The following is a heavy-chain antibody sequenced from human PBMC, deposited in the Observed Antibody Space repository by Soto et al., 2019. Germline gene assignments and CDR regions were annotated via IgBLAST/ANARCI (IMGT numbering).Heavy chain of an antibody. Sequence: EVQLVESGGGLVKPGGSLRLSCAASGFTFSNAWMSWVRQAPGKGLEWVGRIKSKTDGGTTDYAAPVKGRFTISRDDSXHXLXXPINSRKTEDTVVYYCTTDLPYSHDSSGYWGRFAFWGQGTLVTVST. CDR3: TTDLPYSHDSSGYWGRFAF. D-gene: IGHD3-22*01. CDR1: GFTFSNAW. J-gene: IGHJ4*02. CDR2: IKSKTDGGTT. V-gene: IGHV3-15*01.